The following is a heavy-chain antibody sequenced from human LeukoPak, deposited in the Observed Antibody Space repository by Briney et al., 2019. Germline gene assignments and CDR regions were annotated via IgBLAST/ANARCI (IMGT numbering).Heavy chain of an antibody. CDR3: ARLLIYCSSTSCHFDY. V-gene: IGHV4-39*01. CDR2: IYYSGIT. Sequence: SETLSLTCTVSGGSISSSNYYWGSIRQPPGKGLQWIGSIYYSGITYYNPSLKSRVTISVETSNNQFSLKLSSVTAADTAMYYCARLLIYCSSTSCHFDYWGQGTLVTVSS. D-gene: IGHD2-2*01. CDR1: GGSISSSNYY. J-gene: IGHJ4*02.